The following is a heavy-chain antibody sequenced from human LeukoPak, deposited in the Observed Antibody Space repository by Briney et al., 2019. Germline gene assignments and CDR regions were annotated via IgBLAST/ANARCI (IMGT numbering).Heavy chain of an antibody. CDR2: INPKSGGT. V-gene: IGHV1-2*02. CDR3: AKVGDTSGPPFDY. CDR1: GYTFADYY. J-gene: IGHJ4*02. Sequence: ASVKVSCQASGYTFADYYIHWVRQAPGQGLEWMGWINPKSGGTNYAQKFQGRVTLTRDTPITTAYMELSRLRSDDTAAYYCAKVGDTSGPPFDYWGQGTLVTVSS. D-gene: IGHD3-22*01.